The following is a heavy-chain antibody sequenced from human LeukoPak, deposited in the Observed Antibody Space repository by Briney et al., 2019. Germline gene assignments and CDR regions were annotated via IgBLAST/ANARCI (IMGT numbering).Heavy chain of an antibody. CDR3: ARTNYYGSGSYYFDY. V-gene: IGHV4-59*01. CDR1: GDSTSNYY. J-gene: IGHJ4*02. D-gene: IGHD3-10*01. Sequence: KTSETLSLTCTVSGDSTSNYYWGWIRQPPGKGLEWFGYIYYSGSTKSNPSLKSRVTMSLDTSKNQFSLTLSSVTAADTAVYYCARTNYYGSGSYYFDYWGQGTLVTVS. CDR2: IYYSGST.